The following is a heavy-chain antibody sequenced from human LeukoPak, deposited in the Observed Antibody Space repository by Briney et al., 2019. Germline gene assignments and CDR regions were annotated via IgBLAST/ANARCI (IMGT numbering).Heavy chain of an antibody. D-gene: IGHD7-27*01. V-gene: IGHV3-15*01. CDR3: TTGRLGIGDYFDY. Sequence: GGSLRLSCAASGFTFSIAWMSWVRQAPGKGLEWVGRIKSKTDGGTTDYAAPVKGRFTISRDDSKNTLYLQMNSLKTEDTAVYYCTTGRLGIGDYFDYWGQGTLVTVSS. J-gene: IGHJ4*02. CDR1: GFTFSIAW. CDR2: IKSKTDGGTT.